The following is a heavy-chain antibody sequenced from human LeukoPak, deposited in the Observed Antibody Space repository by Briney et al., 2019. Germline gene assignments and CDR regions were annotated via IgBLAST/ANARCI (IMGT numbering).Heavy chain of an antibody. J-gene: IGHJ6*03. Sequence: PGGSLRLSCAASGFTFSSYGMHWVRQAPGKGLEWVAVIWYDGSNKYYADSVKGRFTISRDNSKNTLYLQMNSLRAEDTAVYYCAKDSTARIYYYYMDVWGKGTTVTVSS. CDR3: AKDSTARIYYYYMDV. CDR1: GFTFSSYG. D-gene: IGHD4-17*01. V-gene: IGHV3-33*06. CDR2: IWYDGSNK.